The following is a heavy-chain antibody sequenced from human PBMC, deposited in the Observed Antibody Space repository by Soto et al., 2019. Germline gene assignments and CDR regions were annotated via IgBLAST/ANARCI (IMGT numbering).Heavy chain of an antibody. J-gene: IGHJ4*02. CDR1: GFSFSTCA. D-gene: IGHD3-22*01. Sequence: EVQLLESGGGLVQPGGSLRLSCAASGFSFSTCAVSWVRQAPGKGLEWVSSISASGDTTHYAESVRGRFTISRDNSRNTLHLQMSSLTAEDTAIYSCAAQATGYFVPFDFWGRGTLVTVSS. CDR3: AAQATGYFVPFDF. CDR2: ISASGDTT. V-gene: IGHV3-23*01.